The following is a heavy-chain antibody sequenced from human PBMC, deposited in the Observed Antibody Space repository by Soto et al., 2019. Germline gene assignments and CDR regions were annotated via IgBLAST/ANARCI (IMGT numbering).Heavy chain of an antibody. CDR1: GGFVSSGSYY. V-gene: IGHV4-34*01. Sequence: QVQLQQRGAGLLKPSETLSLTCAVYGGFVSSGSYYWSWIRQPPGKGLEWIGEMSHSGGTHLNPSLKSRVTISVDTSKNQFSLMMSSVTAADTALYYCARVERRTATTVVDAFDIWGPGTMVTVSS. D-gene: IGHD1-1*01. J-gene: IGHJ3*02. CDR2: MSHSGGT. CDR3: ARVERRTATTVVDAFDI.